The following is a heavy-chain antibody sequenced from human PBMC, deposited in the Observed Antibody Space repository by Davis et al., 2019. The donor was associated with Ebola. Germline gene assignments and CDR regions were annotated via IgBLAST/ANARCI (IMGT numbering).Heavy chain of an antibody. J-gene: IGHJ6*02. D-gene: IGHD6-6*01. Sequence: SETLSLTCTVSGGSISSSSYYWSWIRQPPGKGLEWIGYIYYSGSTNYNPSLKSRVTISVDKSKNQFSLKLSSVTAADTAVYYCARVTSSPSGFLYYYYGMDVWGQGTTVTVSS. CDR1: GGSISSSSYY. CDR3: ARVTSSPSGFLYYYYGMDV. V-gene: IGHV4-61*05. CDR2: IYYSGST.